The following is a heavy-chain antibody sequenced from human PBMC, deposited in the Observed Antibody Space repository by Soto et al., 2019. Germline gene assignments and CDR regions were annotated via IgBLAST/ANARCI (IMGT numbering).Heavy chain of an antibody. J-gene: IGHJ3*02. CDR3: ARSCSGGSCSHDAFDI. V-gene: IGHV1-46*03. D-gene: IGHD2-15*01. Sequence: ASVKVSCTASGYTFTSYYMHWVRQAPGQGLEWMGIINPSGGSTSYAQKFQGRVTMTRDTSTSTVYMELSSLRSEDTAVYYCARSCSGGSCSHDAFDIWGQGTMVTVSS. CDR1: GYTFTSYY. CDR2: INPSGGST.